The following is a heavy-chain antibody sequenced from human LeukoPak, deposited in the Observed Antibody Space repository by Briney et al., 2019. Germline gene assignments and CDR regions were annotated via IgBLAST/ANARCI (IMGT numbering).Heavy chain of an antibody. J-gene: IGHJ4*02. CDR1: GGSISTYY. Sequence: SETLSLTCTVSGGSISTYYWNWIRQPPGKGLEWIGYSYFSGSTNYNPSLKSRVTISVDTSKNQFSLKLTSVTAADTAVYYCARDQYPGHYFGYWGQGALVTVSS. CDR2: SYFSGST. D-gene: IGHD1-14*01. CDR3: ARDQYPGHYFGY. V-gene: IGHV4-59*01.